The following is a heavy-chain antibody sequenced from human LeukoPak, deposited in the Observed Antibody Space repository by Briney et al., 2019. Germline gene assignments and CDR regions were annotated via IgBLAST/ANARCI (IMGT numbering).Heavy chain of an antibody. CDR1: GYTFTGYY. V-gene: IGHV1-2*02. Sequence: ASVKVSCKASGYTFTGYYMHWVRQAPGQGLEWMGWINPNSGGTNYAQKFQGRVTMTRDTSISTAYMELSRLRSDDTAVYYCARDRSPITMVRGAIDYWGQGTLVTVSS. CDR3: ARDRSPITMVRGAIDY. J-gene: IGHJ4*02. CDR2: INPNSGGT. D-gene: IGHD3-10*01.